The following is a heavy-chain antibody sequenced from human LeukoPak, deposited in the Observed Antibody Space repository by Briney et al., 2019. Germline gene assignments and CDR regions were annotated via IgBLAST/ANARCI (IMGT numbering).Heavy chain of an antibody. D-gene: IGHD6-13*01. Sequence: ASVKVSCKASGYTFTGYYMHWVRQAPGQGLEWMGWINPNSGGTNYAQKFQGRVTMTRDTSISTDYMELSRLRSDHTAVYYCARAKNAAGFIDYWGQGTLVTVSS. CDR2: INPNSGGT. CDR1: GYTFTGYY. J-gene: IGHJ4*02. V-gene: IGHV1-2*02. CDR3: ARAKNAAGFIDY.